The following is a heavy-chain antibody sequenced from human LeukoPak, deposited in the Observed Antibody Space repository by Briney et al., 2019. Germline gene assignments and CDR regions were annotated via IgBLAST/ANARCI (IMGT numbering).Heavy chain of an antibody. J-gene: IGHJ4*02. CDR3: ARGSSSGLKSYYFDY. Sequence: GGSLKLSCAASGFTFNNYVINWVRQAPGKGLEWVSSISSGYTFIYFADSVKGRFTISRDNANSSLFLQMSSLRDEDTAIYYCARGSSSGLKSYYFDYWGQGALVTVSS. CDR1: GFTFNNYV. V-gene: IGHV3-21*01. D-gene: IGHD3-10*01. CDR2: ISSGYTFI.